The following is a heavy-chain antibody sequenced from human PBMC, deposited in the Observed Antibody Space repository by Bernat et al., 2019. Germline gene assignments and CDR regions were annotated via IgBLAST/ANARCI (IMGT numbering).Heavy chain of an antibody. D-gene: IGHD3-10*01. CDR2: ISRSGGST. Sequence: EVQLLESGGGLVQPGGSLRLSCAASGFTFSSYAMSWVRQAPGKGLEWVSAISRSGGSTYYADSVKGRFTISRDNSKNTLYLQMNSLRAEDTAVYYCAKDNLWFGELLLPRAAFDIWGQGTMVTVSS. J-gene: IGHJ3*02. CDR3: AKDNLWFGELLLPRAAFDI. V-gene: IGHV3-23*01. CDR1: GFTFSSYA.